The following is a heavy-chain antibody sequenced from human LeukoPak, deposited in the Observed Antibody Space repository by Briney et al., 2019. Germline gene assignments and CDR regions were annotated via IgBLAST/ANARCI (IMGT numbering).Heavy chain of an antibody. CDR1: GFIFSSYE. D-gene: IGHD3-16*01. CDR3: ARANFGFDF. J-gene: IGHJ4*02. V-gene: IGHV3-48*03. Sequence: GGSLRLSCAASGFIFSSYEMNWVRQAPGKGLEWVSYISSSGSTIYNADSVKGRFTVFRDNAKNSLYLQMNSLRAEDTAVYYCARANFGFDFWGQGTLVTVSS. CDR2: ISSSGSTI.